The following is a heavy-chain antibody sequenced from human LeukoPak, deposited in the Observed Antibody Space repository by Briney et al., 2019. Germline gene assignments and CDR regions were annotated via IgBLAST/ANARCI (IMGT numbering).Heavy chain of an antibody. CDR1: GFWFSNYG. V-gene: IGHV3-23*01. CDR2: ISGNGDDA. J-gene: IGHJ4*02. D-gene: IGHD3/OR15-3a*01. Sequence: GSLRLSCAATGFWFSNYGINWLRQDPGKGLEWVSVISGNGDDAFYADSVKGRFRISRDNSKNTVYLQMNSLRADDTAVYYCVKRDWPYYFDYWGQGTLVAVSS. CDR3: VKRDWPYYFDY.